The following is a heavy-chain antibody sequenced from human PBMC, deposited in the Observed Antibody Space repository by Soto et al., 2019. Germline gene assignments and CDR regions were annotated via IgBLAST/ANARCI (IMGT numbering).Heavy chain of an antibody. CDR2: IYYSGST. Sequence: SETLSLTCTVSGGSISSSSYYWGWIRQPPGKGLEWIESIYYSGSTYYNPSLKSRVTISVDTSKNQFSLKLSSVTAADTAVYYCARGGVLMVYAIRYFDYWGQGTLVTVSS. D-gene: IGHD2-8*01. CDR3: ARGGVLMVYAIRYFDY. J-gene: IGHJ4*02. V-gene: IGHV4-39*01. CDR1: GGSISSSSYY.